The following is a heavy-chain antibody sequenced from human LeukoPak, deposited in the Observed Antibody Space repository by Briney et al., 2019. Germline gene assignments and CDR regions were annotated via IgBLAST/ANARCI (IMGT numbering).Heavy chain of an antibody. CDR2: INGDWSST. Sequence: GGSLRLSCAASGITFSSHCMHGLRQVLGKGLVWVSGINGDWSSTSYAVSVKGRFPISRDNAKNTLYLQMDSVRAEGTAVDYCTRVSDPRAWGQGGLVTVCS. CDR1: GITFSSHC. D-gene: IGHD5/OR15-5a*01. V-gene: IGHV3-74*01. CDR3: TRVSDPRA. J-gene: IGHJ4*02.